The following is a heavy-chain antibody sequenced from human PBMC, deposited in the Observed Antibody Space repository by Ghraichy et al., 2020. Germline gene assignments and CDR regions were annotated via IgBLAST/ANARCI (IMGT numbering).Heavy chain of an antibody. CDR3: AKGLGGDIVKMLN. Sequence: GGSLRLSCAASGYTVSSYAMSWVRQAPGKGLEWVSVISGSGTTYYADSVKGRFTISRDNSKNTLYLQMNSLRAEDTALYYCAKGLGGDIVKMLNWGQGTLVTVSS. V-gene: IGHV3-23*01. J-gene: IGHJ4*02. CDR2: ISGSGTT. D-gene: IGHD5-12*01. CDR1: GYTVSSYA.